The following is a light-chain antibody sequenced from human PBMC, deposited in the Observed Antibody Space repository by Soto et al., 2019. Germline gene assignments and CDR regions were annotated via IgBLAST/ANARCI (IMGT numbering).Light chain of an antibody. J-gene: IGKJ2*01. CDR3: QQYDSYPYT. Sequence: DIQMTQSPSTLSASEGDRVTITCRASQSIGNWLAWYQQKTGKAPKLLIYKASILQSGVPARFSGSGSGTESTLTISSLQPDDFATYYCQQYDSYPYTFGQGTKLEIK. V-gene: IGKV1-5*03. CDR2: KAS. CDR1: QSIGNW.